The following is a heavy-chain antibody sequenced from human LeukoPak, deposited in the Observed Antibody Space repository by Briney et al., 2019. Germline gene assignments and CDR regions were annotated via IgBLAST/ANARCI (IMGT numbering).Heavy chain of an antibody. D-gene: IGHD4-17*01. J-gene: IGHJ4*02. CDR1: GFTVSSNY. V-gene: IGHV3-66*01. CDR2: IYSGGST. CDR3: ARVVLGDYPVN. Sequence: GGSLRLSCAASGFTVSSNYMSWVRQAPGKGLEWVSVIYSGGSTYYADSVKGRFIISRDNSKNTLYLQMNSLRAEDTAVYYCARVVLGDYPVNWGQGTLVTVSS.